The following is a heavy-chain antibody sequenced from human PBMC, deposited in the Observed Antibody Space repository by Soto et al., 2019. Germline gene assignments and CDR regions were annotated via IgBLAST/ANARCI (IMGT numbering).Heavy chain of an antibody. D-gene: IGHD6-19*01. J-gene: IGHJ3*02. CDR2: ISGSGGST. CDR3: TASSGWYNAFDI. Sequence: EVQLLESGGGLVQPRGSLRLSCAASGFTFSSYAMSWVRQAPGKGLEWVSAISGSGGSTYYADSVKGRFTISRDNSKNTLYLQMNSLRAEDTAVYYCTASSGWYNAFDIWGQGTMVTVSS. V-gene: IGHV3-23*01. CDR1: GFTFSSYA.